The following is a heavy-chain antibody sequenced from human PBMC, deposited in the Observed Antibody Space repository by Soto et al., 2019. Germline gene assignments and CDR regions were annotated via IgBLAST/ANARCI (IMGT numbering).Heavy chain of an antibody. Sequence: SETLSLTCTVSGGSISSSSYYWGWIRQPPGKGLEWIGSIYYSGSTYYNPSLKSRVTISVDTSKNQFSLKLSSVTAADTAVYYCARPRGAVAGNVFDYWGQGTLVTVSS. CDR2: IYYSGST. CDR3: ARPRGAVAGNVFDY. J-gene: IGHJ4*02. CDR1: GGSISSSSYY. D-gene: IGHD6-19*01. V-gene: IGHV4-39*01.